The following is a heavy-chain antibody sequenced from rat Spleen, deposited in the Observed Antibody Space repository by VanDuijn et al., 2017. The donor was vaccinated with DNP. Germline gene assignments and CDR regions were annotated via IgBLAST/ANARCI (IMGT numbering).Heavy chain of an antibody. V-gene: IGHV5S13*01. J-gene: IGHJ1*01. D-gene: IGHD1-3*01. CDR3: ARHGRVTTVATYWYFDF. CDR1: GFTFSKYG. CDR2: ISTNGGNS. Sequence: EVQLVESGGGLVQPGRSLKLSCAASGFTFSKYGMAWVRQAPTQGLEWVASISTNGGNSYYRDSVKGRFTISRDNAKNTQYLQMDSLRSEDTATYYCARHGRVTTVATYWYFDFWGPGTMVTVSS.